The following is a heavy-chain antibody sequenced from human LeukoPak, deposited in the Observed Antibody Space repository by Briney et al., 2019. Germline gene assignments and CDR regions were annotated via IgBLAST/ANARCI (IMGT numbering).Heavy chain of an antibody. Sequence: SETLSLTCTVSGASISSYYWSWIRQPAGKGLEWIGRIYVSGSSVYNPSLKSRVTISVDASKNQLSLKLSSVTAADTAVYYCARVGTHDYGDYWGQGTLVTVSS. D-gene: IGHD3-10*01. J-gene: IGHJ4*02. CDR3: ARVGTHDYGDY. CDR2: IYVSGSS. CDR1: GASISSYY. V-gene: IGHV4-4*07.